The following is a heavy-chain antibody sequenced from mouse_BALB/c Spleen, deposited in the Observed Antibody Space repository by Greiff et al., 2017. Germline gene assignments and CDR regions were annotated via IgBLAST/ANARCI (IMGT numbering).Heavy chain of an antibody. Sequence: VQLQQSGAELVKPGASVKLSCKASGYTFTSYYMYWVKQRPGQGLEWIGEINPSNGGTNFNEKFKSKAILTVDKSSSTAYMQLSSLTSEDSAVYYCTRYGNYDWFAYWGQGTLVTVSA. CDR3: TRYGNYDWFAY. J-gene: IGHJ3*01. CDR1: GYTFTSYY. CDR2: INPSNGGT. D-gene: IGHD2-1*01. V-gene: IGHV1S81*02.